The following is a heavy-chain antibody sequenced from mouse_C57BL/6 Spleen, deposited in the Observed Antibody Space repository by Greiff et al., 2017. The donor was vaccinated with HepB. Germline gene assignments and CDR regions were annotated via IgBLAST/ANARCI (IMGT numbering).Heavy chain of an antibody. J-gene: IGHJ2*01. CDR1: GFTFTDYY. CDR2: IRNKANGYTT. CDR3: ARYRYYYFDD. V-gene: IGHV7-3*01. Sequence: DVKLVESGGGLVQPGGSLSLSCAASGFTFTDYYMSWVRQPPGKALEWLGFIRNKANGYTTEYSASVKGRFTISRDNSQSILYLQMNALRAEDSATYYCARYRYYYFDDWGQGTTLTVSS.